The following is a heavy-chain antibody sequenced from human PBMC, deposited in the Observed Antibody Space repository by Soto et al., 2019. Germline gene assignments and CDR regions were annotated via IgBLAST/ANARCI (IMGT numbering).Heavy chain of an antibody. Sequence: QVQLVQSGAEVKKPGASVKVSCKASGYTFTSYDINWVRQATGQGLVWMGWMNPNSGNTGYAQKFQGRVTMTRNTSISTAYMELSSLRSEDTAVYYCARVPPGGYCSGGSCYELDYWGQGTLVTVSS. V-gene: IGHV1-8*01. CDR2: MNPNSGNT. D-gene: IGHD2-15*01. CDR1: GYTFTSYD. CDR3: ARVPPGGYCSGGSCYELDY. J-gene: IGHJ4*02.